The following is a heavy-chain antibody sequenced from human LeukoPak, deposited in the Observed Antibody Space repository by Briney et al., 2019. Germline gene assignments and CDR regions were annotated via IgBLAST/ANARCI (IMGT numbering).Heavy chain of an antibody. CDR3: ARDLMAAAGPYNWFDP. D-gene: IGHD6-13*01. CDR2: ISAYNGNT. CDR1: GYTFTSYG. Sequence: ASVKVSCKASGYTFTSYGISWVRQAPGQGLEWMGWISAYNGNTNYAQKLQGRVTMTTDTSTSTAYMELRSLRSDDTAVYYCARDLMAAAGPYNWFDPWGQGTLVTVSS. V-gene: IGHV1-18*01. J-gene: IGHJ5*02.